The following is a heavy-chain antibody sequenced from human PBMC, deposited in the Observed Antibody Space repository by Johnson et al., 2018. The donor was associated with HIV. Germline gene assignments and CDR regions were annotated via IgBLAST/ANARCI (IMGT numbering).Heavy chain of an antibody. D-gene: IGHD1-26*01. J-gene: IGHJ3*02. CDR3: ARDRVGATAFDI. V-gene: IGHV3-9*01. CDR2: ISWNSGSI. CDR1: GFTFDDYA. Sequence: LVESGGGWVQPGRSLRLSCAASGFTFDDYAMHWVRQAPGKGLEWVSGISWNSGSIGYADSVKGRFNISRDNSKNTLYLQMNSLRAEDTAVYYCARDRVGATAFDIWGQGTMVTVSS.